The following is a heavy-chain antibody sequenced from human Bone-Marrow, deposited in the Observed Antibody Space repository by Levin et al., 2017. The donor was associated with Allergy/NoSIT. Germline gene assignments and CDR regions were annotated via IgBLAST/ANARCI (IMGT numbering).Heavy chain of an antibody. CDR2: ISLPHGDI. D-gene: IGHD5-24*01. J-gene: IGHJ4*02. V-gene: IGHV1-18*01. CDR1: GYTTITTSG. CDR3: ARGERWLQVGYYFDY. Sequence: ASVKVSCKGSGYTTITTSGLGWVRQAPGQGLEWMGWISLPHGDIEYAPQFQGRTTMSTDTSTDTAYIELRSLQFDDTAVYYCARGERWLQVGYYFDYWGQGTLVTVSS.